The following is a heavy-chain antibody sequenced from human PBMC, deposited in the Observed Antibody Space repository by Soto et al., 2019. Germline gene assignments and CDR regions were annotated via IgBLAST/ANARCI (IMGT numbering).Heavy chain of an antibody. CDR3: ASDSLRMDVAYSHAFDI. Sequence: QVQLVQSGAEVKKPGASVKVSCKASGYTFTSYGISWVRQAPGQGLEWMGWISAYIGYTNYAEKFQGRVTMTTDTSTSTAYMEVRSLRSADTAENYRASDSLRMDVAYSHAFDIWGQGTVDTVSS. CDR1: GYTFTSYG. V-gene: IGHV1-18*04. D-gene: IGHD4-4*01. CDR2: ISAYIGYT. J-gene: IGHJ3*02.